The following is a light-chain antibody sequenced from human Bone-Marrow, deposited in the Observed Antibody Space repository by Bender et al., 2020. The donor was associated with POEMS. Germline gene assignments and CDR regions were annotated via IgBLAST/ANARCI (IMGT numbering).Light chain of an antibody. CDR1: SSDVGGYNY. CDR3: SSYTNINSVV. CDR2: AVS. Sequence: QSALTQPASVSGSPGQSITISCTGTSSDVGGYNYVSWYQQHPGKAPKLMIYAVSSRPSGVSNRFSGSKSGNTASLTVSGLQAEDEADYYCSSYTNINSVVFGGGTKLTVL. J-gene: IGLJ2*01. V-gene: IGLV2-14*01.